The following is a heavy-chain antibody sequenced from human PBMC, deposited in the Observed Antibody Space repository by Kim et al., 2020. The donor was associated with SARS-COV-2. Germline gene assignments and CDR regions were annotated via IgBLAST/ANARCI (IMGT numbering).Heavy chain of an antibody. CDR2: VRSKDDGGTT. CDR1: GFTFRNAW. V-gene: IGHV3-15*01. Sequence: GGSLRLSCVASGFTFRNAWMSWVRQAPGKGLEWVGRVRSKDDGGTTDYAAPVQGRFSISRDDSKNRVDLQMNSLKTEDTAVYYCTTDIIGGSGYYQSAYQSWGQGTLVTVSS. D-gene: IGHD3-22*01. CDR3: TTDIIGGSGYYQSAYQS. J-gene: IGHJ4*02.